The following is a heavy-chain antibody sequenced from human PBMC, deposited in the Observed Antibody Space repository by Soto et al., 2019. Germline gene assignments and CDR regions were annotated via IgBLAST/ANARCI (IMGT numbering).Heavy chain of an antibody. CDR1: GGSISSGGYY. Sequence: SETLSLTCTVSGGSISSGGYYWSWIRQHPGKGLEWIGYIYYSGSTYYNPSLKSRITISVDTSKNQFSLKLSSVTAADTAVYYCARSSPVVTSPWGQGTLVTVSS. CDR2: IYYSGST. J-gene: IGHJ5*02. V-gene: IGHV4-31*03. CDR3: ARSSPVVTSP. D-gene: IGHD2-21*02.